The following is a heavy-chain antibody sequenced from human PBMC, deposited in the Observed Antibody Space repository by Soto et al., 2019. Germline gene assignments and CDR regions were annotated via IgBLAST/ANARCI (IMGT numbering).Heavy chain of an antibody. CDR1: GYTFTSYN. CDR2: INPSGGRT. J-gene: IGHJ4*02. V-gene: IGHV1-46*01. CDR3: ARDGGNWNCDY. D-gene: IGHD1-7*01. Sequence: ASVKVSCKASGYTFTSYNMHWVRQAPGQGLEWMGIINPSGGRTSYAQKFQGRVTVTRDTSASTVYMDLSSLRSEDTAVYYCARDGGNWNCDYWGQGALVTVSS.